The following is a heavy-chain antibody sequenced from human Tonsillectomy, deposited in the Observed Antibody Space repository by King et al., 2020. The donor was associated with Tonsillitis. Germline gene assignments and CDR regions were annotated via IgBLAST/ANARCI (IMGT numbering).Heavy chain of an antibody. D-gene: IGHD6-19*01. J-gene: IGHJ5*02. CDR3: ASWVVAVAA. CDR1: GGSMNYNY. CDR2: IYYNGDA. V-gene: IGHV4-59*08. Sequence: VQLQESGPGLVKPAETLSLTCTVSGGSMNYNYWSWIRQTPGKGLEWVGYIYYNGDARYSPSLQSRVSISPDTSKNQFSLKLTSVTAADSAVYYCASWVVAVAAWGQGPLVTVS.